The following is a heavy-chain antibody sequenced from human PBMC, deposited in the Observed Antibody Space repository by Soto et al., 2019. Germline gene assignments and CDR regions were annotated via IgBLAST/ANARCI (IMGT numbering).Heavy chain of an antibody. CDR3: ARRGLGLDY. Sequence: QLQLHESGPGLVKPSETLSLTCTVTGGSISGDSYYWAWIRQPPGKGLEGIGNSYYSGRTFYNPSLGSRVTISVDTSNNQFSLRLSSVTAADTAVYYCARRGLGLDYWGRGTLVTVSS. D-gene: IGHD3-16*01. CDR2: SYYSGRT. V-gene: IGHV4-39*01. J-gene: IGHJ4*02. CDR1: GGSISGDSYY.